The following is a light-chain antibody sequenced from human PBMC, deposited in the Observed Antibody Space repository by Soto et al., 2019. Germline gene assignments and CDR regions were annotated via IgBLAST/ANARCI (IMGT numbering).Light chain of an antibody. CDR2: EVS. Sequence: QSVLTQPASVSGSPGQPITISCTGTSSDVGSYNLVSWYQQHPGKAPKLMIFEVSKRPSGVSNRFYGSKSGNTASLTISGLQADDEADYYCFSYADNYTYVVFGGGTKVTVL. V-gene: IGLV2-23*02. CDR1: SSDVGSYNL. J-gene: IGLJ2*01. CDR3: FSYADNYTYVV.